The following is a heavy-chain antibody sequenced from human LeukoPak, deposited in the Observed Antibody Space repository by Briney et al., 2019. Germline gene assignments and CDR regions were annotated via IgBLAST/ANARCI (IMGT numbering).Heavy chain of an antibody. CDR3: AKAYTRIAAAGTGGY. V-gene: IGHV3-23*01. D-gene: IGHD6-13*01. CDR1: GFTFSHYG. Sequence: GSLRLSCAASGFTFSHYGMSWVRQAPGKGLELVSAISGSGGSTYYADSVKGRFTISRDNSKNTLYLQMNSLRAEDTAVYYCAKAYTRIAAAGTGGYWGQGTLVTVSS. J-gene: IGHJ4*02. CDR2: ISGSGGST.